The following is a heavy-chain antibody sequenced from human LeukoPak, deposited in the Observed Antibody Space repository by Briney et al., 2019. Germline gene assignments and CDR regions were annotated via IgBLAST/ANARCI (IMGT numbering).Heavy chain of an antibody. CDR1: GFTFGDYA. J-gene: IGHJ4*02. V-gene: IGHV3-49*03. Sequence: SLRLSCTASGFTFGDYAMSWFRQAPGKGLEWVGFIRSKAYGGTTEYAASVKGRFTISRDDSKSIAYLQMNSLETEDTAVYYCTRDLDILTGLYYFDYWGQGTLVTVSS. CDR3: TRDLDILTGLYYFDY. CDR2: IRSKAYGGTT. D-gene: IGHD3-9*01.